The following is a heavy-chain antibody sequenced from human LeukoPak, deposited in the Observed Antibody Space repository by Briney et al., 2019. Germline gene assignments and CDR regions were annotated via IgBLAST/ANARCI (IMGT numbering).Heavy chain of an antibody. J-gene: IGHJ4*02. CDR3: ARAAGSGKIDY. Sequence: SETLSLTCTVSGGSISSSSYYWGWIRQPPGKGLEWIGSIYYSGSTYYNPSLKSRVTISVDRSKNQFSLKLSSVTAADTAVYYCARAAGSGKIDYWGQGTLVTVSS. CDR1: GGSISSSSYY. CDR2: IYYSGST. V-gene: IGHV4-39*07. D-gene: IGHD3-10*01.